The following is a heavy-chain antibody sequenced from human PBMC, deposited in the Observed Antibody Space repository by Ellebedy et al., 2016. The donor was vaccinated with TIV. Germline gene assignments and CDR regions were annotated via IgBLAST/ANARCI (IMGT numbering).Heavy chain of an antibody. CDR3: ARGRKIDY. Sequence: GESLKISCVASGFSFSNYWMTWVRQAPGKGLEWVANIEGDGSEKYYVESVKGRFTISRGNAKNSLFLQMSSLRVEDTAVYYCARGRKIDYWGQGTLVTVSS. CDR1: GFSFSNYW. J-gene: IGHJ4*02. CDR2: IEGDGSEK. V-gene: IGHV3-7*03.